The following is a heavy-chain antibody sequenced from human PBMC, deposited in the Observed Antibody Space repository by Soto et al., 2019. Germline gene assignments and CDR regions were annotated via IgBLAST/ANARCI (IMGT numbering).Heavy chain of an antibody. J-gene: IGHJ5*02. D-gene: IGHD6-19*01. Sequence: SETLSLTCAVYAGSFSGYYWSWIRQPPGKGLEWIGEINHSGSTNYNPSLKSRVTISVDTSKHQFSLTLSSVTAADTAVYYCARVGIIAVAGAPKSYNWFDRWGQGTLGTVSS. CDR2: INHSGST. CDR1: AGSFSGYY. V-gene: IGHV4-34*01. CDR3: ARVGIIAVAGAPKSYNWFDR.